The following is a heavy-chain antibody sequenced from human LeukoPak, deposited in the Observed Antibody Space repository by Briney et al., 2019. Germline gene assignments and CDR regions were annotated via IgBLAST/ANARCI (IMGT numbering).Heavy chain of an antibody. CDR1: GYTFTSYG. CDR2: IIPMFGTA. J-gene: IGHJ4*02. CDR3: ARSKRPAPLYGDYHQGWFDY. Sequence: GASVKVSCKASGYTFTSYGISWVRQAPGQGLEWMGGIIPMFGTANSAQKFQGTVTITTDESTSTAYMELSSLRPEDTAVYYCARSKRPAPLYGDYHQGWFDYWGQGTLVTVFS. V-gene: IGHV1-69*05. D-gene: IGHD4-17*01.